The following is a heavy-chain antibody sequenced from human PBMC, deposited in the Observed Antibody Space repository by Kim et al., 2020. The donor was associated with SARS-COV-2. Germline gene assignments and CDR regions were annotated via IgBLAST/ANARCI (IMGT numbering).Heavy chain of an antibody. CDR1: GGSISSYY. Sequence: SETLSLTCTVSGGSISSYYWSWIRQPAGKGLEWIGRIYTSGSTNYNPSLKSRVTMSVDTSKNQFSLKLSSVTAADTAVYYCATTRYSNYYYYGMDVWGQGTTVTVSS. CDR3: ATTRYSNYYYYGMDV. J-gene: IGHJ6*02. V-gene: IGHV4-4*07. CDR2: IYTSGST. D-gene: IGHD4-4*01.